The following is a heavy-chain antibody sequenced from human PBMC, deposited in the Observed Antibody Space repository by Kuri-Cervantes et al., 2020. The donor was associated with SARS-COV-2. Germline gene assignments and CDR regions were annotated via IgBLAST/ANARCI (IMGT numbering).Heavy chain of an antibody. V-gene: IGHV1-24*01. Sequence: ASVKVSCKVSGYTLTELSMHWVRQAPGKGLEWMGGFDPEDGETIDAQKFQGRVTMTENTSTDTAYMELSSLRSEDTAVYYCARGWRVLRFLEWFDYDAFDIWGQGTMVTVSS. CDR1: GYTLTELS. CDR3: ARGWRVLRFLEWFDYDAFDI. J-gene: IGHJ3*02. D-gene: IGHD3-3*01. CDR2: FDPEDGET.